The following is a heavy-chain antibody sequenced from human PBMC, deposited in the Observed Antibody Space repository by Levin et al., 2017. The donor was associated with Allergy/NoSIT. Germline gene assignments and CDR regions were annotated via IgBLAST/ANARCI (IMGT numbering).Heavy chain of an antibody. CDR3: ARHGSGSYGAFDI. J-gene: IGHJ3*02. CDR2: IYPGDSDT. CDR1: GYSFTSYW. D-gene: IGHD1-26*01. V-gene: IGHV5-51*01. Sequence: GGSLRLSCKGSGYSFTSYWIGWVRQMPGKGLEWMGIIYPGDSDTRYSPSFQGQVTISADKSISTAYLQWSSLKASDTAMYYCARHGSGSYGAFDIWGQGTMVTVSS.